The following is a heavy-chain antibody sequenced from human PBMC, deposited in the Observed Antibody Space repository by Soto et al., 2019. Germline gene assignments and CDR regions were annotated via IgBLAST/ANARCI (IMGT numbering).Heavy chain of an antibody. V-gene: IGHV4-30-4*01. CDR3: VRYDSSGGSTFDY. D-gene: IGHD3-22*01. CDR2: IYYSGST. CDR1: GGSISSGDYY. Sequence: QVQLQESGPGLVKPSQTLSLTCTVSGGSISSGDYYWSWIRQPPGKGLEWIGYIYYSGSTYYNPSLKSRVTISVDTSKNQFSLKLSSVTAADTAVYYCVRYDSSGGSTFDYWGQGTLVTVSS. J-gene: IGHJ4*02.